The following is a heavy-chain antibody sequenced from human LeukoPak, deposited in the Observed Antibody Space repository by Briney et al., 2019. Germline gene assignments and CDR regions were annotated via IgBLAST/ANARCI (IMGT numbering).Heavy chain of an antibody. Sequence: SETLSLTCAVYGVSFSGYYWNWLRQPPGKGLEWIGEIGHSGRTNRNPSLKSRVTISVDTSKKQFSLKMNSVTAADTAVYFCARGENFDSWGQGTLVTVSS. D-gene: IGHD5-24*01. V-gene: IGHV4-34*01. CDR2: IGHSGRT. CDR3: ARGENFDS. CDR1: GVSFSGYY. J-gene: IGHJ4*02.